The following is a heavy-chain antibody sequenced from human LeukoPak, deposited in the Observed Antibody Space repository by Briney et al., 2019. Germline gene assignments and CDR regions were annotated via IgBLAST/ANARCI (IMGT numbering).Heavy chain of an antibody. J-gene: IGHJ4*02. CDR3: AREGTNWYSSGWPTY. D-gene: IGHD6-19*01. V-gene: IGHV1-2*06. CDR1: GYTFTGYY. CDR2: INPNSGGT. Sequence: ASVKVSCKASGYTFTGYYMHWVRQAPGQGLEWIGRINPNSGGTNYAQRFQGRVTMTRDTSISTAYMELSRLRSDDTAVYYCAREGTNWYSSGWPTYWGQGTLVTVSS.